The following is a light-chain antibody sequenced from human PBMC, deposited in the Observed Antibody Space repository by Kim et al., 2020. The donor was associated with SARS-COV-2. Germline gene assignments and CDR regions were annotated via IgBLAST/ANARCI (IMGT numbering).Light chain of an antibody. Sequence: QAGLTQPPSVSKDLRQTATLTCTGNSNNVGNQGAAWLQQHQGHPPKLLSYRNNNRPSGISERLSASRSGNTASLTITGLQPEDEADYYCSAWDFTLSAWVFGGGTQLTV. J-gene: IGLJ3*02. CDR2: RNN. V-gene: IGLV10-54*01. CDR3: SAWDFTLSAWV. CDR1: SNNVGNQG.